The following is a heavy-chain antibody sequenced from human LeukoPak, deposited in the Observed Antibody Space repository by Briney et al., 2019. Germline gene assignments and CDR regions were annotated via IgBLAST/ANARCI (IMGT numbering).Heavy chain of an antibody. CDR3: ARVYPYSSGWFEFDY. J-gene: IGHJ4*02. Sequence: PSETLSLTCTVSGGSISSYSWSWIRQPPGKGLEWIGYIYYSGSTNYNPSLKSRVTISVDTSKNQFSLKLSSVTAADTAVYYCARVYPYSSGWFEFDYWGQGTLVTVSS. CDR1: GGSISSYS. CDR2: IYYSGST. D-gene: IGHD6-19*01. V-gene: IGHV4-59*01.